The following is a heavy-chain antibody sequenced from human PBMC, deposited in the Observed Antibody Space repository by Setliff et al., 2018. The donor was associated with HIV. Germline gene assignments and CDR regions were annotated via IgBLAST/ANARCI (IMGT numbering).Heavy chain of an antibody. CDR3: ARQAWHSGRNGYFVDY. Sequence: SETLSLTCTVSGGFISSSSYYWGWIRQSPGKGLEWIATIYQTGSIYYNPSLQNRVTLLLDMSKNQFSLKLSSATAADTAVYYCARQAWHSGRNGYFVDYWGQGMLVTVSS. CDR1: GGFISSSSYY. J-gene: IGHJ4*02. V-gene: IGHV4-39*01. CDR2: IYQTGSI. D-gene: IGHD3-22*01.